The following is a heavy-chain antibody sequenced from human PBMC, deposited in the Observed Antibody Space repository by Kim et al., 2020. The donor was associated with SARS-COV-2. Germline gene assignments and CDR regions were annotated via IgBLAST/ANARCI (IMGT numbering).Heavy chain of an antibody. J-gene: IGHJ5*02. CDR1: GFTFSSYW. CDR3: ARDRCGGGSCLYNWFDP. V-gene: IGHV3-7*03. Sequence: GGSLRLSCAASGFTFSSYWMSWVRQAPGKGLEWVANIKQDGSEKYYVDSVKGRFTISRDNAKNSLYLQMNSLRAEDTAVYYCARDRCGGGSCLYNWFDPWGQGTLVTVSS. CDR2: IKQDGSEK. D-gene: IGHD2-15*01.